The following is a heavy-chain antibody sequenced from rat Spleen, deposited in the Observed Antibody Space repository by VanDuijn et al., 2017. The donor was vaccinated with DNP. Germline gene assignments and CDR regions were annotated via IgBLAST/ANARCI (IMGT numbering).Heavy chain of an antibody. CDR2: ISYDGGST. V-gene: IGHV5-20*01. CDR3: TTDEAIAAGHDVMDA. J-gene: IGHJ4*01. CDR1: GFTFNNYW. D-gene: IGHD1-2*01. Sequence: EVQLVESGGGLVQPGRSMKLSCAASGFTFNNYWMTWIRQAPGKGLEWVASISYDGGSTYYRDSVKGRFTISRDNAKSSLYLQMDSLRSEDTATYYCTTDEAIAAGHDVMDAWGQGASVTVSS.